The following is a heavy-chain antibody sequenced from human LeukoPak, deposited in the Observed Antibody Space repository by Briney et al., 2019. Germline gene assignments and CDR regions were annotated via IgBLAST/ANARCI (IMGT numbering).Heavy chain of an antibody. CDR2: IYTSGST. V-gene: IGHV4-4*07. CDR3: ARDVVRGPGGMDV. D-gene: IGHD3-10*01. J-gene: IGHJ6*02. Sequence: SETLSLTCSVSGASISSYYWSWIRQTAGKGLEWIGRIYTSGSTNYNPSLKSRVTMSVDTSKNQFSLKLSSVTVADTAVYYCARDVVRGPGGMDVWGQGTTVTVSS. CDR1: GASISSYY.